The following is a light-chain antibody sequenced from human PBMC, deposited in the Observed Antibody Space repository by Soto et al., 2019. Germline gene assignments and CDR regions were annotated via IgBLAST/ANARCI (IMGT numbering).Light chain of an antibody. CDR2: DAS. CDR3: QQYDNLPLT. CDR1: QTINTA. Sequence: DIQMTQSTSSLSASIGDRVTITCRASQTINTALNWYQQKPGKAPKLLIYDASNLETGVPSRFSGSGSGTDFTFTISSLQPEDIATYYCQQYDNLPLTFGGGTKVDTK. V-gene: IGKV1-33*01. J-gene: IGKJ4*01.